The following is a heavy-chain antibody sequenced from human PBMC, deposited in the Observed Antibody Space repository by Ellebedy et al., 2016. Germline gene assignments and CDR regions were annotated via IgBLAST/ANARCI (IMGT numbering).Heavy chain of an antibody. CDR2: ISYDGSNK. D-gene: IGHD1-26*01. V-gene: IGHV3-30*03. Sequence: GGSLRLXCAASGFTFSSYSMNWVRQAPGKGLEWVAVISYDGSNKYYADSVKGRFTISRDNSKNTLYLQMNSLRAEDTAVYYCARDARNSGSYLDYWGQGTLVTVSS. CDR3: ARDARNSGSYLDY. J-gene: IGHJ4*02. CDR1: GFTFSSYS.